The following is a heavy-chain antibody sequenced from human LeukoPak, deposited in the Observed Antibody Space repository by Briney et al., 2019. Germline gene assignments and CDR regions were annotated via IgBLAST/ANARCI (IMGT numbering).Heavy chain of an antibody. J-gene: IGHJ4*02. Sequence: PGGSLRLSCAASGFTFSDYYMGWLRQAPGKGLEWVSYISSNSSTIYYADSVKGRFTISRDNPKNTLYLQMNSLRAEDTAVYYCAKDIQAGTPFFDYWGQGTLVTVSS. D-gene: IGHD6-13*01. V-gene: IGHV3-11*04. CDR1: GFTFSDYY. CDR2: ISSNSSTI. CDR3: AKDIQAGTPFFDY.